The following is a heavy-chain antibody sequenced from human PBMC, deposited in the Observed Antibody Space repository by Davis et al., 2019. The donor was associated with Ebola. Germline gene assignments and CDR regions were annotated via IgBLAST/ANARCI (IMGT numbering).Heavy chain of an antibody. CDR2: IKSDGSTI. Sequence: HTGGSLRLSCAASGFSFSSYWMHWVRQAPGKGLVWVSRIKSDGSTISYADSVKGRFTISRDNSKNTLYLQMNSLRAEDTAVYYCAKAAYGDYGFDYWGQGTLVTVSS. V-gene: IGHV3-74*01. D-gene: IGHD4-17*01. J-gene: IGHJ4*02. CDR1: GFSFSSYW. CDR3: AKAAYGDYGFDY.